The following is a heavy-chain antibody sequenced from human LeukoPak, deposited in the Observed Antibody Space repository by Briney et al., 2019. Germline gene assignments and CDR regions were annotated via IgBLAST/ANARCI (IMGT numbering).Heavy chain of an antibody. CDR1: GFTFSSYG. Sequence: GGSLRLSCAASGFTFSSYGMHWVRQAPGKGLEWVAVISYDGSNKYYADSVKGRFTISRDNSKNTLYLQMNSLRAEDTAVYYCAKEDLQPFFDYWGQGTLVTVSS. D-gene: IGHD6-13*01. CDR3: AKEDLQPFFDY. V-gene: IGHV3-30*18. CDR2: ISYDGSNK. J-gene: IGHJ4*02.